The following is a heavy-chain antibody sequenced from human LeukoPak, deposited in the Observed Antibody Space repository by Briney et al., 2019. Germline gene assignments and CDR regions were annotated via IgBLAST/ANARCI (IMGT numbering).Heavy chain of an antibody. Sequence: GGSLRLSCAASGFTFRTYWMSWVRQAPGKGLEWVANIKQDGSEKYYVDSVKGRFTISRDNAKNSLYLQMNSLRAEDTAVYYCARWEGSGWYFDYWGQGTLVTVSS. V-gene: IGHV3-7*01. J-gene: IGHJ4*02. CDR2: IKQDGSEK. D-gene: IGHD6-19*01. CDR1: GFTFRTYW. CDR3: ARWEGSGWYFDY.